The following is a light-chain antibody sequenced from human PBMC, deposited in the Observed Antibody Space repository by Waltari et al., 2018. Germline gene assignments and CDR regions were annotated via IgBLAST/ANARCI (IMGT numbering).Light chain of an antibody. CDR2: DNN. J-gene: IGLJ2*01. V-gene: IGLV1-36*01. CDR1: TSNIGING. Sequence: QSVLTQPPSASEAAMKSFTISCSVSTSNIGINGFSWEQQIPETAPKIIIYDNNRRPSGVSDRFSGSKSGTSASLAISGIQTEDEGDYYCETWDDNLNGGLFGGGTRLTVL. CDR3: ETWDDNLNGGL.